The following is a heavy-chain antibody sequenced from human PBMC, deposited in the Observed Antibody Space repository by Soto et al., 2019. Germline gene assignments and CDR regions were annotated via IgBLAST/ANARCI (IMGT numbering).Heavy chain of an antibody. CDR3: ARDMLPHYTMVRGVTMDY. CDR2: MNPNSGNT. CDR1: GYTFTSYD. V-gene: IGHV1-8*01. J-gene: IGHJ4*02. Sequence: QVQLVQSGAEVKKPGASVKVSCKASGYTFTSYDINWVRQATGQGLEWMGWMNPNSGNTGYAQKFQGRVTMTRNTSLSTAYMELSSLRSEDTAVYYCARDMLPHYTMVRGVTMDYWGQGTLVTVSS. D-gene: IGHD3-10*01.